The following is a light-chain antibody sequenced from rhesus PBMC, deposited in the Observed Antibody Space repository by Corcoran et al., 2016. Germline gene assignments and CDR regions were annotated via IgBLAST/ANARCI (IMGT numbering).Light chain of an antibody. CDR2: YTK. V-gene: IGKV1-32*04. CDR3: QQGDSLPLS. Sequence: DIQMSQSPSSRSASVGDRVTITCRASQDIHSYLNWYQQKPGKAPSYLIKYTKNLASGVPTRISGTGSGADFTLTISGLPPEVFATYSCQQGDSLPLSFGGGTKVDLK. CDR1: QDIHSY. J-gene: IGKJ4*01.